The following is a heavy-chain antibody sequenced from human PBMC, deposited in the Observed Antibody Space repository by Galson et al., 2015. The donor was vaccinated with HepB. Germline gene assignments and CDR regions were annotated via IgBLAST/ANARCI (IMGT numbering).Heavy chain of an antibody. CDR2: ISYDGSNK. CDR1: GFTFSSYA. Sequence: SLRLSCAASGFTFSSYAMHWVRQAPGKGLEWVAVISYDGSNKYYADSVKGRFTISRDNSKNTLYLQMNSLRAEDTAVYYCARGDIVATDWGQGTLVTVSS. J-gene: IGHJ4*02. CDR3: ARGDIVATD. D-gene: IGHD5-12*01. V-gene: IGHV3-30-3*01.